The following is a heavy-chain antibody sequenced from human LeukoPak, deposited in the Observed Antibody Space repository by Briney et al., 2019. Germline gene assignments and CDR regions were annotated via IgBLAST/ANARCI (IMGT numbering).Heavy chain of an antibody. V-gene: IGHV3-7*01. CDR1: GFTFSDSW. Sequence: GGSLRLSCAASGFTFSDSWMSWVRQAPGKGLEWVANMNQDGSAKGYVDSVKGRFTISRDNARNSLYLQMSSLRPEDTAVYCCATYTHWVAGDVWGQGTTVTVSS. CDR2: MNQDGSAK. D-gene: IGHD3-16*01. J-gene: IGHJ6*02. CDR3: ATYTHWVAGDV.